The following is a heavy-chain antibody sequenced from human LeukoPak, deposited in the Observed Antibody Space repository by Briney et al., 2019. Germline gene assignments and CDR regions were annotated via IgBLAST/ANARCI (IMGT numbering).Heavy chain of an antibody. Sequence: GGSLRLSCAASGCTFSSYWMSWVRQAPGKGLEWVANIKQDGSEKYYVDSVKGQFTISRDNAKNSLYLQMNSLRAEDTAVYYCARDTTYDALDYWGQGTLVTVSS. CDR2: IKQDGSEK. V-gene: IGHV3-7*01. J-gene: IGHJ4*02. D-gene: IGHD1-1*01. CDR3: ARDTTYDALDY. CDR1: GCTFSSYW.